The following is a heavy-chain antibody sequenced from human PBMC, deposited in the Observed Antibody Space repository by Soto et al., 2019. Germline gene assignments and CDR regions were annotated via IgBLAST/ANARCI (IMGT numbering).Heavy chain of an antibody. CDR3: ARVTSIRPPCYDCYRMDD. J-gene: IGHJ6*02. CDR1: GGSFSGYN. V-gene: IGHV4-34*01. D-gene: IGHD2-2*02. CDR2: INHSRST. Sequence: SETLSLTCAVYGGSFSGYNRRWLRQHPGKGLEWIGDINHSRSTNYNPSLKSRVTISVDTSKNQFSLKLSSVTAADTAVYYCARVTSIRPPCYDCYRMDDWARGTSVTVSS.